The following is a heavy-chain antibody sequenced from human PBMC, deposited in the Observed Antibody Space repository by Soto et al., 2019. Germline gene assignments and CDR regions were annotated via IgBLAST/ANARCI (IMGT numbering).Heavy chain of an antibody. CDR3: ARLVVAARHAWEEVYYCYRIYV. V-gene: IGHV4-34*01. CDR1: GGSFSGYY. J-gene: IGHJ6*02. CDR2: INHSGST. Sequence: SETLSLTCAVYGGSFSGYYWSWIRQPPGKGLEWIGEINHSGSTNYNPSLKSRVTISVDTSKNQFSLKLSSVTAADTAVYYCARLVVAARHAWEEVYYCYRIYVWGQGTTVPVSS. D-gene: IGHD6-6*01.